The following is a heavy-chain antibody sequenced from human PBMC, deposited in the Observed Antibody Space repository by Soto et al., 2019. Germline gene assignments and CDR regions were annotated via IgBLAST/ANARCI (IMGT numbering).Heavy chain of an antibody. CDR3: ARAGGSYYFDY. J-gene: IGHJ4*02. D-gene: IGHD1-26*01. CDR1: GFTFSSYG. CDR2: IWYDGSNK. Sequence: QVQLVESGGGVVQPARSLRLSCAASGFTFSSYGMHWVRQAPGKGLEWVAVIWYDGSNKYYADSVKGRFTISRDNSKNTLYLQMNSLRAEDTAVYYCARAGGSYYFDYWGQGTLVTVSS. V-gene: IGHV3-33*01.